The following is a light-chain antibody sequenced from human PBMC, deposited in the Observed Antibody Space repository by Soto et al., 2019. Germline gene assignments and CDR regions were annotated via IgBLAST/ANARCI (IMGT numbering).Light chain of an antibody. CDR3: HQYVSSPDT. CDR2: GAS. V-gene: IGKV3-20*01. J-gene: IGKJ2*01. Sequence: ENVLTQSPGTLSLSPGERATLSCRDSHSVSSNYLAWYQQKPGQAPRLLIYGASTRATGIPDRFSGSGSGTDFTLTINRLEPEDLAVYYCHQYVSSPDTFGRGTKLEIK. CDR1: HSVSSNY.